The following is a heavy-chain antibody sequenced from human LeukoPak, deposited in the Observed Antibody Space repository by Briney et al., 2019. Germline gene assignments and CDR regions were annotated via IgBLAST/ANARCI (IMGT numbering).Heavy chain of an antibody. V-gene: IGHV3-23*01. CDR2: ISGSGGST. CDR1: GFTFSSYA. D-gene: IGHD2-2*01. J-gene: IGHJ3*02. CDR3: AKDIVVVPAAPNDAFDI. Sequence: QPGGSLRLSCAASGFTFSSYAMSWVRQAPGKGLEWVSAISGSGGSTYYADSVKGRFTISRDNSKNTLYLQMNSLGAEDTAVYYCAKDIVVVPAAPNDAFDIWGQGTMVTVSS.